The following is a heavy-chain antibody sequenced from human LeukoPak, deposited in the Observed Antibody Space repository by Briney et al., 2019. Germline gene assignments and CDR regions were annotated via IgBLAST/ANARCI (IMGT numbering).Heavy chain of an antibody. V-gene: IGHV3-20*04. CDR3: ARRSVAGATTGYYYDS. D-gene: IGHD1-26*01. J-gene: IGHJ4*02. Sequence: GGSLRLSCEASGFTFEDYGMTWVRHRPGKGLEYVCEINWNGDNPVYENSLRGRFTISRDNAKNSVYLQMSSLRVDGTAFYYCARRSVAGATTGYYYDSWGQGTLVTVSS. CDR1: GFTFEDYG. CDR2: INWNGDNP.